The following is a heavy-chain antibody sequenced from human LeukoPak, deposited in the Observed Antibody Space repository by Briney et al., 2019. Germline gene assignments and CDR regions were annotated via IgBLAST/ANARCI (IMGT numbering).Heavy chain of an antibody. V-gene: IGHV3-21*01. CDR1: GFTFSSYS. J-gene: IGHJ4*02. Sequence: GGSLRLSCAASGFTFSSYSMNWVRQAPGKGLEWVSSISSSSSYIYYADSVKGRFTISRDNAKSSLYLQMNSLRAGDTAVYYCAGRNYYDSSGYPPVDYWGQGTLVTVSS. D-gene: IGHD3-22*01. CDR3: AGRNYYDSSGYPPVDY. CDR2: ISSSSSYI.